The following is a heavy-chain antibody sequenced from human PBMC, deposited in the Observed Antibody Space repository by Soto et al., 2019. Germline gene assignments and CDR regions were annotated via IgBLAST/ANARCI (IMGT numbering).Heavy chain of an antibody. Sequence: LSLTCAASGFTFSSYAMHWVRQAPGKGLEWVAVISYDGSNKYYADSVKGRFTISRDNSKNTLYLQMNSLRAEDTAVYYCAREMNFGWLRGWFDPWGQGTLVTVSS. CDR1: GFTFSSYA. CDR2: ISYDGSNK. D-gene: IGHD5-12*01. CDR3: AREMNFGWLRGWFDP. V-gene: IGHV3-30-3*01. J-gene: IGHJ5*02.